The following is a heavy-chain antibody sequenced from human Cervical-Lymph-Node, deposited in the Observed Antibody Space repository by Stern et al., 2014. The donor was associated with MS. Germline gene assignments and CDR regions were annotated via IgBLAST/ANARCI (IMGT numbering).Heavy chain of an antibody. CDR2: ISSNSAYT. CDR3: ARAAWFGEPLGL. Sequence: VQLVESGGGLVKSGGSLRLSCAASGSTISGYYMTWIRQAPGKGLEWLSYISSNSAYTNYADSVKGRFTVSRDNAKNSGYLQMNSLRVEDTAVYYCARAAWFGEPLGLWGQGTLVTVSS. D-gene: IGHD3-10*01. V-gene: IGHV3-11*06. J-gene: IGHJ4*02. CDR1: GSTISGYY.